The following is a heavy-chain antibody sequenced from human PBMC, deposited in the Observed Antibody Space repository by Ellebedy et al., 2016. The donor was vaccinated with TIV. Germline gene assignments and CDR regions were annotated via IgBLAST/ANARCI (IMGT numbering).Heavy chain of an antibody. J-gene: IGHJ4*02. CDR2: VYPRDSDA. V-gene: IGHV5-51*01. CDR3: ARRQNDYGDLDY. CDR1: GYSFSTYW. D-gene: IGHD4-17*01. Sequence: GESLKISCQGSGYSFSTYWIVWVRQMPGKGLEWMGLVYPRDSDARYSPSFQGQVTISADKSISTAYLQLNSLEASDTAMYYCARRQNDYGDLDYWGQGTLVTVSS.